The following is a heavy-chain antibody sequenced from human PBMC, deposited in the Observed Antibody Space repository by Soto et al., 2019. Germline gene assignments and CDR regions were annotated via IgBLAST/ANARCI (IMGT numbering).Heavy chain of an antibody. Sequence: SETLSLTCAVYGGSFSGYYWSWIRQPPGKGLEWIGEINHSGSANYNPSLKSRVTISVDTSKNQFSLKLSSVTAADTAVYYCASSSLTGTTSRPYNWFDLWGQGTLVTVSS. J-gene: IGHJ5*02. CDR2: INHSGSA. CDR1: GGSFSGYY. D-gene: IGHD1-20*01. V-gene: IGHV4-34*01. CDR3: ASSSLTGTTSRPYNWFDL.